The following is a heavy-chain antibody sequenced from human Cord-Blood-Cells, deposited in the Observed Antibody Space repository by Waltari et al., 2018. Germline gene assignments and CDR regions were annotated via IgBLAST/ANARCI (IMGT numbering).Heavy chain of an antibody. J-gene: IGHJ6*02. CDR3: ARIRYSGSYYYYYYGMDV. D-gene: IGHD1-26*01. V-gene: IGHV4-34*01. CDR1: GGSFSGYY. Sequence: QVQLQQWGAGLLKPSETLSLTRAVYGGSFSGYYWSWIRQPPGKGLEWIGEINHSGSTNYNPSLKSRVTISVDTSKNQFSLKLSSVTAADTAVYYCARIRYSGSYYYYYYGMDVWGQGTTVTVSS. CDR2: INHSGST.